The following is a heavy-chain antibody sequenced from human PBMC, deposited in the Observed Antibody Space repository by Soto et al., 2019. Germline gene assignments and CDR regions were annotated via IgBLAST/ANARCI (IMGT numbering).Heavy chain of an antibody. V-gene: IGHV2-5*02. CDR2: IYWDDDK. Sequence: QITLKESGPTLVKPTQTLTLTCTFSWFSLSTSGVGVGWIRQPPGKALEWLALIYWDDDKRYSPSLKSRLNNPTATSKNQVVLTMTNMDPVDTATYYCARAPGWLVLFDYWGQGTLVTVSS. D-gene: IGHD6-19*01. CDR1: WFSLSTSGVG. CDR3: ARAPGWLVLFDY. J-gene: IGHJ4*02.